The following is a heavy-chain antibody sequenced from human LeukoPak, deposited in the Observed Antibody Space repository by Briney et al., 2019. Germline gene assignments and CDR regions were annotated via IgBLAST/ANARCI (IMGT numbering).Heavy chain of an antibody. J-gene: IGHJ4*02. CDR3: ARDGTSTDDY. Sequence: VASVKGSCKASGYTFTNYGISWVRQAPGQGLEWMGWISGYNDNTNYAQKFQGRLTVTTDTSTSTTYMELRSLRSDDTAVYYCARDGTSTDDYWGQGTLVTVSS. CDR2: ISGYNDNT. CDR1: GYTFTNYG. V-gene: IGHV1-18*01. D-gene: IGHD2-2*01.